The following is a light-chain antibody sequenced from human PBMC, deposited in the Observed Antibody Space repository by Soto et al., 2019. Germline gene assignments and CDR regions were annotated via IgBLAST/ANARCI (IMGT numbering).Light chain of an antibody. CDR3: CSYTGSYSLDV. Sequence: QSVLTQPRSVSGSPGQSVTISCTATSSDVGGYKYVSWYQQHPGKAPKIMIYDVSKWPSGVPDRFSGSKSGKTASLTISGLQADDEADYYCCSYTGSYSLDVFGSGTKLTVL. CDR1: SSDVGGYKY. V-gene: IGLV2-11*01. CDR2: DVS. J-gene: IGLJ1*01.